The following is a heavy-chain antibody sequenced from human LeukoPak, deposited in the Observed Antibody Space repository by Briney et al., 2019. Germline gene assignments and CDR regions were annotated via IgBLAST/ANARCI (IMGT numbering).Heavy chain of an antibody. J-gene: IGHJ4*02. CDR2: INPNSGGT. Sequence: GASVKVSCKASGYTFTGYYMHWVRQAPGQGLEWMGWINPNSGGTNYAQKFQGRVTMTRDTSISTAYMELSRLRSDDTAVYYCARDMVKSSSWYLVSYPNAAFDYWGQGTLVTVSS. CDR1: GYTFTGYY. D-gene: IGHD6-13*01. V-gene: IGHV1-2*02. CDR3: ARDMVKSSSWYLVSYPNAAFDY.